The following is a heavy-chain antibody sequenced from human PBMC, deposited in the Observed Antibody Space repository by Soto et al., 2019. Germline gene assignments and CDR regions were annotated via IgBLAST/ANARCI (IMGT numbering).Heavy chain of an antibody. V-gene: IGHV1-8*01. CDR1: GYTFTSYD. CDR2: MNPNSGGT. Sequence: ASVKVSCKASGYTFTSYDINWVRQATGQGLEWMGWMNPNSGGTNYAQKFQGRVTMTRNTSISTAYMELSRLRSEDTAVYYCASVGDPAVVVPAALEKIRFLEVGVPVPYYGMDVWGQGTTVTVSS. D-gene: IGHD2-2*01. CDR3: ASVGDPAVVVPAALEKIRFLEVGVPVPYYGMDV. J-gene: IGHJ6*02.